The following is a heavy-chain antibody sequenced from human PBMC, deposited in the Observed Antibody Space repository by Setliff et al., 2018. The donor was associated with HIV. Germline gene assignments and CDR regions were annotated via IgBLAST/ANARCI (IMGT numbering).Heavy chain of an antibody. Sequence: SETLSLTCAVSGGSISSYHWSWIRQPPGKGLEWIGYIYFSGSTNYNPSLKSRVTISVDTSKIQFPLKLRSVTAADTAVYYCARGGKWLAFDYWGQGTLVTVSS. CDR3: ARGGKWLAFDY. V-gene: IGHV4-59*13. D-gene: IGHD6-19*01. CDR2: IYFSGST. CDR1: GGSISSYH. J-gene: IGHJ4*02.